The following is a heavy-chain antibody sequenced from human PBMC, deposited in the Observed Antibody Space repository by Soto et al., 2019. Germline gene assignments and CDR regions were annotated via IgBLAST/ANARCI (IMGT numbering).Heavy chain of an antibody. V-gene: IGHV1-69*02. D-gene: IGHD1-26*01. CDR3: AAGGAYSGSALDY. CDR2: IIPILGIA. J-gene: IGHJ4*02. CDR1: GGTFSSYT. Sequence: QVQLVQSGAEVKKPGSSVKVSCKTSGGTFSSYTICWVRQAPGQGLEWMGRIIPILGIANYAQKFQGRVTIHADIYSSKAYMELRSVRSEDTAVYYCAAGGAYSGSALDYWGQGTLVTVSS.